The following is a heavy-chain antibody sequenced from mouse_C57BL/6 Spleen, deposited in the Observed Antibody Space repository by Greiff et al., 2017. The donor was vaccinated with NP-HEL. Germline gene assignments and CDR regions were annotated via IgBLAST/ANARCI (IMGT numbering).Heavy chain of an antibody. CDR2: IYPGNGDT. V-gene: IGHV1-12*01. D-gene: IGHD1-1*01. CDR1: GYTFTSYN. Sequence: QVQLKQSGAELVRPGASVKMSCKASGYTFTSYNMHWVKQTPRQGLEWIGAIYPGNGDTSYNQKFKGMATLTVDKSSSTAYMQLSSLTSEDSAVYFCARSHYYGSSLDYWGQGTTLTVSS. CDR3: ARSHYYGSSLDY. J-gene: IGHJ2*01.